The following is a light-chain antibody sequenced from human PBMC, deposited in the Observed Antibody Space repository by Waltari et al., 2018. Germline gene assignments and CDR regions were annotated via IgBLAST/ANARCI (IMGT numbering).Light chain of an antibody. V-gene: IGKV3-20*01. J-gene: IGKJ5*01. CDR3: QLYGRSLGLT. CDR1: QSVSSIY. Sequence: EIVLTQSPATLSLSPGERATLSCRASQSVSSIYLVWYQQKPGQAPRLLIYAASNRATGTPDRFSGSGSGTEFTLTISRLEPEDFAVYYCQLYGRSLGLTFGQGTRLE. CDR2: AAS.